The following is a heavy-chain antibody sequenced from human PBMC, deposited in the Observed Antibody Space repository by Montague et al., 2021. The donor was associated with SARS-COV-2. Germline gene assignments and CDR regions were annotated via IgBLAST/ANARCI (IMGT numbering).Heavy chain of an antibody. CDR2: IYYSGST. CDR1: GDSISNYY. V-gene: IGHV4-59*08. CDR3: ARLPYILPGYAYFDF. J-gene: IGHJ4*02. D-gene: IGHD3-9*01. Sequence: SETLSLTRTVSGDSISNYYWSWIRRPPGKGLEWLGYIYYSGSTNYNPSLKSRVTISVDTSKNQFSLRLSSVTAADTAVYYCARLPYILPGYAYFDFWGQGSLVIVSS.